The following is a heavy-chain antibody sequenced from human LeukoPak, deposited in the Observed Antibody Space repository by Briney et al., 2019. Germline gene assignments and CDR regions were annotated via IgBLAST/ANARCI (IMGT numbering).Heavy chain of an antibody. D-gene: IGHD6-13*01. CDR3: ARDLAAGGTYPHY. V-gene: IGHV3-53*01. J-gene: IGHJ4*02. Sequence: PGGSLRLSCAASGFTVSSNYMSWVRQAPGKGPEWVSVIYSDGSTYYADSVKGRFTISRDTSKNTLYLQMNSLRTEDPAVYYCARDLAAGGTYPHYWGQGTLVSVSS. CDR1: GFTVSSNY. CDR2: IYSDGST.